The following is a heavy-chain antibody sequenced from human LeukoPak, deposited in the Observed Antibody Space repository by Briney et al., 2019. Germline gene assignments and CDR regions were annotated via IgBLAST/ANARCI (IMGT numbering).Heavy chain of an antibody. Sequence: GGSLRLSCAASGFTFSSYGMHWVRQAPGKGLEWVAVISYDGSNKYYADSVKGRFTISRDNSKNTLYLQMNSLRAEDTAVYYCAKDRVVVAATSDYFDYWGQGTLVTVSS. CDR1: GFTFSSYG. V-gene: IGHV3-30*18. CDR2: ISYDGSNK. D-gene: IGHD2-15*01. CDR3: AKDRVVVAATSDYFDY. J-gene: IGHJ4*02.